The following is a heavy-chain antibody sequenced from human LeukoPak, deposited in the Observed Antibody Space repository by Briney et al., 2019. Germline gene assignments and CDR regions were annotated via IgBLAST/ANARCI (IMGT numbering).Heavy chain of an antibody. D-gene: IGHD3-22*01. J-gene: IGHJ4*02. CDR1: GFTFSNYA. CDR3: ATDRERDPSVYYLV. Sequence: PGGSLRLSCAASGFTFSNYAMNWVRQAPGKGLERVSVITGSGSTTFYADSVKGRFTTSRDNSKNTVFLQMNSLRAEDTAVYYCATDRERDPSVYYLVGGQGTLITVSS. V-gene: IGHV3-23*01. CDR2: ITGSGSTT.